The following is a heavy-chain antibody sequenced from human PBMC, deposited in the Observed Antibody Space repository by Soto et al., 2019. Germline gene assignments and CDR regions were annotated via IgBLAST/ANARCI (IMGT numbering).Heavy chain of an antibody. Sequence: QAQLQESGPGLVKPSETLSLTCTVSGGSISGYYWGWIRQPPGKGLQWIGYIYSSGSTSYNPSLRSRVTISVDTSKNQFSLNPRSVTAADTAVYYCARQRRDFDYWGQGALVTVSS. CDR3: ARQRRDFDY. J-gene: IGHJ4*02. CDR2: IYSSGST. V-gene: IGHV4-59*08. CDR1: GGSISGYY.